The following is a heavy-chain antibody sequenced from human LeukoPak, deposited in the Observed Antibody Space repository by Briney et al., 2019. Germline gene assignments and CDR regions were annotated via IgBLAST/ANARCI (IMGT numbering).Heavy chain of an antibody. D-gene: IGHD4-11*01. V-gene: IGHV1-69*01. CDR3: ARVRETTVTSDYYYYMDV. CDR1: GGTFSSYA. Sequence: ASVKVSCKASGGTFSSYAISWVRQAPGQGLEWMGGIIPIFGTANYAQKFQGRVTITADESTSTAYMELSSLRSEDTAVYYCARVRETTVTSDYYYYMDVWGKGTTVTVSS. J-gene: IGHJ6*03. CDR2: IIPIFGTA.